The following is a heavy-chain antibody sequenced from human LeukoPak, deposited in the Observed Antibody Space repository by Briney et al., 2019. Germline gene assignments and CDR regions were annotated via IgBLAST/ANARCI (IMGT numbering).Heavy chain of an antibody. J-gene: IGHJ4*02. CDR2: IDPSDSYT. CDR3: ARSEDGYNYGAGLDY. V-gene: IGHV5-10-1*01. D-gene: IGHD5-24*01. Sequence: GESLKISCKSSGYSFTSYWISWVRQMPGKGLEWMGRIDPSDSYTNYSPSFQGHVTISADKSISTAYLQWSSLKASDTAMYYCARSEDGYNYGAGLDYWGQGTLVTVSS. CDR1: GYSFTSYW.